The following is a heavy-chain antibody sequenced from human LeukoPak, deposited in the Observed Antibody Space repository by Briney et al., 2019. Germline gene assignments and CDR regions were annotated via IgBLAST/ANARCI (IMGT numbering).Heavy chain of an antibody. Sequence: SETLSLTCTVSGGSISSYYWSWIRQPAGKGLEWTGRIYTSGSTNYNPSLKSRVTISVDTSKNQFSLKLSSVTAADTAVYYCARVSGQWFGELYDYWGQGTLVTVSS. CDR1: GGSISSYY. CDR3: ARVSGQWFGELYDY. CDR2: IYTSGST. D-gene: IGHD3-10*01. V-gene: IGHV4-4*07. J-gene: IGHJ4*02.